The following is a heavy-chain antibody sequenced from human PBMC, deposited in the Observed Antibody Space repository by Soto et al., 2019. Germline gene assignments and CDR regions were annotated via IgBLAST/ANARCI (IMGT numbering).Heavy chain of an antibody. CDR2: IKPISDIT. V-gene: IGHV1-69*10. Sequence: SVKVSCKASGDTFGRFAINWVREAPGQGLEWMGGIKPISDITNYAQRFQGRVTFTADTSTSTVYLELSSLRSEDTAMYYCARDPSTINKLIGVWFDPWGQGTLVTVSS. CDR1: GDTFGRFA. J-gene: IGHJ5*02. D-gene: IGHD4-4*01. CDR3: ARDPSTINKLIGVWFDP.